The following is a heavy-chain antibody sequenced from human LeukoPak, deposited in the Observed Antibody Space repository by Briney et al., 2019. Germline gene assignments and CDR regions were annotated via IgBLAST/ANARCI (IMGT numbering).Heavy chain of an antibody. CDR3: ARLAYCSGGSCLDY. J-gene: IGHJ4*02. CDR2: IYYSGST. CDR1: GGSISSYY. D-gene: IGHD2-15*01. Sequence: PSETLSLTCTVSGGSISSYYRSWIRQPPGKGLEWIGYIYYSGSTNYNPSLKSRVTISVDTSKNQFSLKLSSVTAADTAVYYCARLAYCSGGSCLDYWGQGTLVTVSS. V-gene: IGHV4-59*01.